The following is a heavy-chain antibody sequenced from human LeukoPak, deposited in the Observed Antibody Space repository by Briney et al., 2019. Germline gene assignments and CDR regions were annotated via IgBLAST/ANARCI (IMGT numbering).Heavy chain of an antibody. CDR2: VYYSGST. Sequence: SETLSLTCTVSGGSISGYYWSWIRQPPGKRLEWIGYVYYSGSTNYNPSLKSRVTISVDTSKNQFSLKLSSVTAADTAVYYCARAAPDIVVVPAANDAFDIWGQGTMVTVSS. CDR3: ARAAPDIVVVPAANDAFDI. V-gene: IGHV4-59*01. CDR1: GGSISGYY. J-gene: IGHJ3*02. D-gene: IGHD2-2*01.